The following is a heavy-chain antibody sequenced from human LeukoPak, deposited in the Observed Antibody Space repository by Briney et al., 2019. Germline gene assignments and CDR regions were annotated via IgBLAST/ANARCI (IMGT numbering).Heavy chain of an antibody. J-gene: IGHJ4*02. Sequence: GGSLRLSCVVSGFTFKNFAMTWVRQTPGKGLQWVSSVSGNSATAHHADSVRGRFSISRDNSKSTIYLQMNSLSVQDTALYYCDKDFYDTAGYDPVRPPFFDSWGQGTLVTVSS. CDR2: VSGNSATA. CDR3: DKDFYDTAGYDPVRPPFFDS. V-gene: IGHV3-23*01. CDR1: GFTFKNFA. D-gene: IGHD2/OR15-2a*01.